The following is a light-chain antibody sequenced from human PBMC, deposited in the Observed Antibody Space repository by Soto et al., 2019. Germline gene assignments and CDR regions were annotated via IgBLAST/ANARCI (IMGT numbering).Light chain of an antibody. CDR1: QTISSW. J-gene: IGKJ1*01. CDR3: QHHNSYSEA. CDR2: KAS. V-gene: IGKV1-5*03. Sequence: DIQMTQSPSTLSGSVGDRVTITCRASQTISSWLAWYQQKPGKAPKLLIYKASTLKSGVPSSFSGSGSGTEYTLHISSLQPDDFVTYYCQHHNSYSEAFGQGTKVELK.